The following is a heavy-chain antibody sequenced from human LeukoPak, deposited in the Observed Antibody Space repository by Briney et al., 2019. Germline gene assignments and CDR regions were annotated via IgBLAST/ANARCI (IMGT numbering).Heavy chain of an antibody. CDR2: ISGSGSTI. V-gene: IGHV3-48*03. Sequence: PGGSLRLSCAASGFTFRSYEMTWVRQAPGKGLEWVSYISGSGSTIYYTDSVKGRFTISRDNAKNSLYLQMNSLRAEDTAVYYCAGLVLDYWGLGTLVTVSS. D-gene: IGHD6-19*01. CDR3: AGLVLDY. J-gene: IGHJ4*02. CDR1: GFTFRSYE.